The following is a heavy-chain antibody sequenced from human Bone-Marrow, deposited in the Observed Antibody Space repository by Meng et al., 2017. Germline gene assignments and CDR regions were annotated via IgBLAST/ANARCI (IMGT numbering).Heavy chain of an antibody. D-gene: IGHD6-19*01. J-gene: IGHJ6*02. Sequence: GESLKISCAASGFTFSSYAMHWVRQAPGKGLEWVAVISYDGSNKYYADSVKGRFTISRDNSKNTLYLQMNSLRAEDTAVYYCARCEVAVAGGYYYYYGMGVWGQGTTVTVSS. V-gene: IGHV3-30*04. CDR3: ARCEVAVAGGYYYYYGMGV. CDR2: ISYDGSNK. CDR1: GFTFSSYA.